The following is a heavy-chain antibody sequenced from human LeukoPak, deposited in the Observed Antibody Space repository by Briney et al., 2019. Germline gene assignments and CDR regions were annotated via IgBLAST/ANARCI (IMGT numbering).Heavy chain of an antibody. V-gene: IGHV4-59*01. Sequence: SETLSLTCTVSGGSISSYYWSWIRQPPGKGLEWIGYIYYSGSTNYNPSLKSRVTISVDTSKNQFSLKLSSVTAADTAVYYCARKLYYYGSGSYHYYMDVWGKGTTVTASS. CDR3: ARKLYYYGSGSYHYYMDV. CDR1: GGSISSYY. CDR2: IYYSGST. J-gene: IGHJ6*03. D-gene: IGHD3-10*01.